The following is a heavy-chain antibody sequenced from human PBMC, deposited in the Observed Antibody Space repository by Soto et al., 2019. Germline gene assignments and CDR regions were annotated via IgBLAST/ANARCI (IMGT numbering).Heavy chain of an antibody. J-gene: IGHJ4*02. CDR3: ARGGGYCSGGSCYPFDY. Sequence: GGSLRLSCAASGFTFSSYSMNWVRQAPGKGLEWVSYISSSSSTIYYADSVKGRFTISRDNAKNSLYLQMNSLRAEDTAVYYCARGGGYCSGGSCYPFDYWGQGTLVTVSS. D-gene: IGHD2-15*01. CDR2: ISSSSSTI. V-gene: IGHV3-48*01. CDR1: GFTFSSYS.